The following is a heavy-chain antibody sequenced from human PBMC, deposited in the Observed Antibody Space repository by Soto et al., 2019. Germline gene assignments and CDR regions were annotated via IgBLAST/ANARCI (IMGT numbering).Heavy chain of an antibody. V-gene: IGHV4-39*01. Sequence: SETLSLTCTVSGDSVDSVDYYWGWIRQPPGKGLEWIASIHYSGSTNYSPSLKSRVTISGDTSKNQFSLTLSSVTAADTAVYYCARGKEWELLLVLGRRPRGYYFDYWGQGTLVTVSS. CDR2: IHYSGST. D-gene: IGHD1-26*01. CDR3: ARGKEWELLLVLGRRPRGYYFDY. CDR1: GDSVDSVDYY. J-gene: IGHJ4*02.